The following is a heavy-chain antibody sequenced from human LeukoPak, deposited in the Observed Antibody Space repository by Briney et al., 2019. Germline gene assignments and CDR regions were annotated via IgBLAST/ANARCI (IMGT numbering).Heavy chain of an antibody. D-gene: IGHD3-16*01. Sequence: GGSLRLSCAASGFTFAIYAMTWVRQAPGKGLDWVSLISGSGSNTYYTDSVQGRFTISRDNSRNTLYLQMSSLRAEDTAIYYCAKERGISYTYEFDYWGQGVLVTVSS. V-gene: IGHV3-23*01. J-gene: IGHJ4*02. CDR2: ISGSGSNT. CDR3: AKERGISYTYEFDY. CDR1: GFTFAIYA.